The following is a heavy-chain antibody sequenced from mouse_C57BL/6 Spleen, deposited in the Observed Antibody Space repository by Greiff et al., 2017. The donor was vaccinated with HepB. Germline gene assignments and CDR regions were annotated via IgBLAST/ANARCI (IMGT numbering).Heavy chain of an antibody. CDR1: GYAFTNYL. Sequence: VMLVESGAELVRPGTSVKVSCKASGYAFTNYLIEWVKQRPGQGLEWIGVINPGSGGTNYNEKFKGKATLTADKSSSTAYMQLSSLTSEDSAVYFCARWGGSRDYAMDYWGQGTSVTVSS. CDR3: ARWGGSRDYAMDY. J-gene: IGHJ4*01. CDR2: INPGSGGT. V-gene: IGHV1-54*01. D-gene: IGHD1-1*01.